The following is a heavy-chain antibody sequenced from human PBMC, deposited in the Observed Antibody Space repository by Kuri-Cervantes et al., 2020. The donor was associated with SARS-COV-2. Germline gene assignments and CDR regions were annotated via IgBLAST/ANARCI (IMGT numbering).Heavy chain of an antibody. V-gene: IGHV3-30*18. D-gene: IGHD2-21*01. CDR3: AKDRVGVQDF. CDR1: GLNFSRTD. J-gene: IGHJ4*02. CDR2: ISHDGKNK. Sequence: GGSLRLSCAAPGLNFSRTDMHWVRQAPGKGLEWVAVISHDGKNKKCIASGKGRFTISRDNSQNTLYLHMKSLRSEDTAMYYCAKDRVGVQDFWGQGTLVTVSS.